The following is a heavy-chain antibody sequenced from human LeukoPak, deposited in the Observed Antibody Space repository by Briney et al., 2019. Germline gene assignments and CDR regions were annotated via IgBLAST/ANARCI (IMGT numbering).Heavy chain of an antibody. J-gene: IGHJ4*02. CDR3: AQDGEPGYSSSYYRWLAY. Sequence: GGSLRLSCAASGFTFDDYGMHWVRQAPGKGLEWVSVISYDGSNKYYVDSVKGRFTISRDNSKNTLYLQMNSLRAEDTAVYYCAQDGEPGYSSSYYRWLAYWGQGTLVTVSS. V-gene: IGHV3-30*18. CDR2: ISYDGSNK. CDR1: GFTFDDYG. D-gene: IGHD6-13*01.